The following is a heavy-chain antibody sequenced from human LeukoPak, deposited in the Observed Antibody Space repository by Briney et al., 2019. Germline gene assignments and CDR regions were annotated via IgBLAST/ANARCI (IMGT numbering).Heavy chain of an antibody. Sequence: GGSLRLSCAASGFTFSDYSMTWVRQAPGKGLEWVSSITSSGSYTYYGDSVKGRFTISRDNAGNSLYLQMNNLRAEDTAVYYCARLYCSSTTCSHGHSYDYFDYWAQGALVTVSS. CDR1: GFTFSDYS. V-gene: IGHV3-21*01. D-gene: IGHD2-2*01. CDR3: ARLYCSSTTCSHGHSYDYFDY. J-gene: IGHJ4*02. CDR2: ITSSGSYT.